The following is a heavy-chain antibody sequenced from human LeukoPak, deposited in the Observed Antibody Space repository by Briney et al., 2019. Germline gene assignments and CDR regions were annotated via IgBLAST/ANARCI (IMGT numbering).Heavy chain of an antibody. CDR2: ISYDGSNK. V-gene: IGHV3-30-3*01. CDR3: ARTVDTAMVGPGDY. D-gene: IGHD5-18*01. J-gene: IGHJ4*02. Sequence: GGSLRLSCAASGFTFSSYSMHWVRQAPGKGLEWVAVISYDGSNKYYADSVKGRFTISRDNSKNTLYLQMNSLRAEDTAVYYCARTVDTAMVGPGDYWGQGTLVIVSS. CDR1: GFTFSSYS.